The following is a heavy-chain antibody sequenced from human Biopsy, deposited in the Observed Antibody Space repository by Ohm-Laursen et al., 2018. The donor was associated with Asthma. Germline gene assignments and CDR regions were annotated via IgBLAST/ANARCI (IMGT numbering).Heavy chain of an antibody. V-gene: IGHV3-53*01. Sequence: SLRLSCSASGFTVSTNGMSWVRQPPGKGLEWVSVIYSGGGTYYADSVKGRFTMARDNSKNTLDLQMNSLREEDTAVYYCVRDGTDDAFDIWGQGTTVTVSS. CDR1: GFTVSTNG. D-gene: IGHD1-1*01. CDR2: IYSGGGT. CDR3: VRDGTDDAFDI. J-gene: IGHJ3*02.